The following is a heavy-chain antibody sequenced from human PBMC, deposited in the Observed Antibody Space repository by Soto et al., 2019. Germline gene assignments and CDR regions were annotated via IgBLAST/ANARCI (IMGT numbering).Heavy chain of an antibody. D-gene: IGHD4-4*01. Sequence: GASVKVSCKASGGTFSSYTISWVRQAPGQGLEWMGRIIPILGIANYAQKFQGRVTITADKSTSTAYMELSSLRSEDTAVYYCARDLTTVTSKRVDRLNWFVPRGQGTLVTVSS. J-gene: IGHJ5*02. V-gene: IGHV1-69*04. CDR2: IIPILGIA. CDR1: GGTFSSYT. CDR3: ARDLTTVTSKRVDRLNWFVP.